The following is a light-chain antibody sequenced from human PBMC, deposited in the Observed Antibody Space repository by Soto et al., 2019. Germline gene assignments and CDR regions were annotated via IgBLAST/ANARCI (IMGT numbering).Light chain of an antibody. V-gene: IGLV4-69*01. CDR3: QTWGTGIRV. J-gene: IGLJ1*01. Sequence: QSVLTQSPSASASLGASVKLTCTLSSGHSSYAIAWHQQQPEKGPRYLMKLNSDGSHSKGDGIPDRFSGSSSGAERYLTISCLQSEDEADDSCQTWGTGIRVFGTGTKLTVL. CDR1: SGHSSYA. CDR2: LNSDGSH.